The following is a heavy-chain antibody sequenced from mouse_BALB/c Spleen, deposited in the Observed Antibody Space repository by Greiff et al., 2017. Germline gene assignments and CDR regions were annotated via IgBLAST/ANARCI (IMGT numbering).Heavy chain of an antibody. CDR3: ARGTGYFDV. V-gene: IGHV5-17*02. D-gene: IGHD3-3*01. CDR2: ISSGSSTI. CDR1: GFTFSSFG. J-gene: IGHJ1*01. Sequence: EVMLVESGGGLVQPGGSRKLSCAASGFTFSSFGMHWVRQAPEKGLEWVAYISSGSSTIYYADTVKGRFTISRDNPKNTLFLQMTSLRSEDTAMYYCARGTGYFDVWGAGTTVTVSS.